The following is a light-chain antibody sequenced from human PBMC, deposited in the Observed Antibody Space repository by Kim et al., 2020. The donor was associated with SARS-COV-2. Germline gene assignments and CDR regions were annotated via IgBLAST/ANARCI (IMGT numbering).Light chain of an antibody. J-gene: IGLJ3*02. V-gene: IGLV3-1*01. CDR3: QAWDSRTGV. Sequence: SYELTQPPSVSVSPGQTASITCSGDKLGDKYACWYQQKPGQSPVVVIYQDSKRPSGIPERFSGSNSGNTATLTISGTQAMDEADYYCQAWDSRTGVFGGG. CDR1: KLGDKY. CDR2: QDS.